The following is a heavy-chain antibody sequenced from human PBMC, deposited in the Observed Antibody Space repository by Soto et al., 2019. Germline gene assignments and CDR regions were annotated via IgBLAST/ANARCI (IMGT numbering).Heavy chain of an antibody. CDR2: ISGSGGST. CDR3: AKVGVSSWALPDV. D-gene: IGHD6-13*01. Sequence: GGSLRLSCAASGFTFSSYAMSWVRQAPGKGLEWVSAISGSGGSTYYADSVKGRFTISRDNSKNTLYLQMNSLRAEDTAVYHWAKVGVSSWALPDVWGQGTTVTVSS. J-gene: IGHJ6*02. V-gene: IGHV3-23*01. CDR1: GFTFSSYA.